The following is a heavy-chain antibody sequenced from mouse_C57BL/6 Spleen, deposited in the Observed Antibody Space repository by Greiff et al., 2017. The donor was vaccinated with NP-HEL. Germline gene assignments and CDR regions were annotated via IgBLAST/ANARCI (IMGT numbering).Heavy chain of an antibody. J-gene: IGHJ2*01. CDR3: AREWDFDY. CDR1: GYSFTGYY. V-gene: IGHV1-42*01. Sequence: EVQLQQSGPELVKPGASVKISCKASGYSFTGYYMNWVKQSPEKSLEWIGEINPSTGGTTYNQKFKAKATLTVDKSSSTAYMQLKSLTSEDSAVYYCAREWDFDYWGQGTTLTVSS. CDR2: INPSTGGT. D-gene: IGHD1-3*01.